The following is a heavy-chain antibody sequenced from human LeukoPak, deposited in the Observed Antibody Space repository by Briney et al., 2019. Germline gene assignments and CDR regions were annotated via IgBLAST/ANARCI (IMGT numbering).Heavy chain of an antibody. CDR1: GFTFGSYG. D-gene: IGHD2-8*01. J-gene: IGHJ4*02. CDR2: IWYDGSNK. Sequence: GGSLRLSCAASGFTFGSYGMHWVRQAPGEGLEWVAVIWYDGSNKYYADSVKGRFTISRDNSKNTLYLQMNSLRAEDTAVYYCARDLLRGPNGGYWGQGTLVTVSS. V-gene: IGHV3-33*01. CDR3: ARDLLRGPNGGY.